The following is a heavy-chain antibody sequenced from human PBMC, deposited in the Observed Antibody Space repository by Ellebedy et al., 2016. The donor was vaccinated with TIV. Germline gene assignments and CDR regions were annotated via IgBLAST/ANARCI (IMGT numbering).Heavy chain of an antibody. CDR2: IRQDGRQK. CDR1: GFSFSSYW. CDR3: ATDGSYGDYVFPRHAFEM. V-gene: IGHV3-7*01. Sequence: GGSLRLSCAASGFSFSSYWMSWVRQAPGKGLEWVANIRQDGRQKYYVDSVKGRFTISRDNAKNSLYLEMSSLRAEDTAVYYCATDGSYGDYVFPRHAFEMWGQGTMVTVSS. D-gene: IGHD4-17*01. J-gene: IGHJ3*02.